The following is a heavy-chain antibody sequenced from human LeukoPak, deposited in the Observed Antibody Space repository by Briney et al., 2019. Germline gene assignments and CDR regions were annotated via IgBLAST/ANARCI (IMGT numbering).Heavy chain of an antibody. CDR2: ISGSGGST. J-gene: IGHJ3*02. V-gene: IGHV3-23*01. D-gene: IGHD3-22*01. Sequence: GGSLRLSCAASGFTLSSYAMSWVRQAPGKGLEWVSAISGSGGSTYYADSVKGRFTISRDNSKNTLYLQMNSLRAEDTAVYYCAKDSSVYYYDSSGSGGAFDIWGQGTMVTVSS. CDR3: AKDSSVYYYDSSGSGGAFDI. CDR1: GFTLSSYA.